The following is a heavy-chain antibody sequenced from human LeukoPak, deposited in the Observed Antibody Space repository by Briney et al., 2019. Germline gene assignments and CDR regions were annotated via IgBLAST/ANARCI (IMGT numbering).Heavy chain of an antibody. CDR3: ARAMVPNPYYYMDV. CDR1: GGTFSSYA. Sequence: ASVKVSCKASGGTFSSYAIIWVRQAPGQGLEWMGGIIPIFGTANYAQKFQGRVTITTDESTSTAYMELSSLRSEDTAVYYCARAMVPNPYYYMDVWGKGTTVTVSS. D-gene: IGHD3-10*01. V-gene: IGHV1-69*05. CDR2: IIPIFGTA. J-gene: IGHJ6*03.